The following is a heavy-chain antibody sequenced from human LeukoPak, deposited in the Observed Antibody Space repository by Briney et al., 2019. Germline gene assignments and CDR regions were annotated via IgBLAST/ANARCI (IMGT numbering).Heavy chain of an antibody. V-gene: IGHV4-59*12. Sequence: SETLSLTCTVSGGSISGYYWSWIRQSPGKGLEWIGYIYYSGNTNYNPSLKSRVTVSLDTSKNELSLKVSSVTAADTAVYYCAKDWYGGNWFDPWGQGTLVTVSS. CDR1: GGSISGYY. D-gene: IGHD3/OR15-3a*01. J-gene: IGHJ5*02. CDR3: AKDWYGGNWFDP. CDR2: IYYSGNT.